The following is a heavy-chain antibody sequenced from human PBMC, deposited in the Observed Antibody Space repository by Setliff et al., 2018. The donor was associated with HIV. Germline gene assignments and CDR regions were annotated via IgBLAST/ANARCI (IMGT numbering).Heavy chain of an antibody. CDR1: GFTFTAYS. V-gene: IGHV3-48*01. Sequence: PGGSLRLSCATSGFTFTAYSMNWVRQAPGKGLEWVSYINRYGPTIYYADSVKGRFTISRDDAKNSLYLHMDSLRAEDTAVYYCARSQHSSSLRYFDYWGQGTLVTVSS. J-gene: IGHJ4*02. CDR3: ARSQHSSSLRYFDY. D-gene: IGHD6-13*01. CDR2: INRYGPTI.